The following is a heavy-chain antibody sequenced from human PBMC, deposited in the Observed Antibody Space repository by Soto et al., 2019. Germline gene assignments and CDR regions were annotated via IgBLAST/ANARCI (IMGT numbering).Heavy chain of an antibody. CDR3: AGTPGNYGDFTDYYYYYYMDV. CDR2: ISSSSSTI. D-gene: IGHD4-17*01. Sequence: GGSLRLSCAASGFTFSSYSMNWVRQAPGKGLEWVSYISSSSSTIYYADSVKGRFTISRDNAKNSLYLQMNSLRAEDTAVYYCAGTPGNYGDFTDYYYYYYMDVWGKGTTVTVSS. V-gene: IGHV3-48*01. J-gene: IGHJ6*03. CDR1: GFTFSSYS.